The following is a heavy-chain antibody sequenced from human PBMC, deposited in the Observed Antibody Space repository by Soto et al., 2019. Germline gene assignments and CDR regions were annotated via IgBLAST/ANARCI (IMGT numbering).Heavy chain of an antibody. CDR1: GLTLSDAW. V-gene: IGHV3-15*05. J-gene: IGHJ4*02. CDR2: IKTKSDGAVT. D-gene: IGHD3-10*01. Sequence: EVQLVESGGGLVKPGGSLRLSCVGSGLTLSDAWMNWVRQIPVKGPEWVGRIKTKSDGAVTDYAALAKGRFTISRDDSENTVYLQMNSLKTEDTAVYYCAREWFGDVVWGQGTLVTVSS. CDR3: AREWFGDVV.